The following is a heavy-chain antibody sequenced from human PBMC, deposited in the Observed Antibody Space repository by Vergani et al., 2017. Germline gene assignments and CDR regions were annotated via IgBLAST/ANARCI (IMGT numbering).Heavy chain of an antibody. V-gene: IGHV4-59*08. J-gene: IGHJ6*02. CDR3: ARXLLGIAAAGTQYYYGMDV. CDR2: IYYSGST. Sequence: QVQLQESGPGLVKPSETLSLTCTVSGGSISSYYWSWIRQPPGKGLEWIGYIYYSGSTNYNPSLKSRVTISVDTSKNQFSLKLSSVTAADTAVYYCARXLLGIAAAGTQYYYGMDVWGQGTTVTVSS. CDR1: GGSISSYY. D-gene: IGHD6-13*01.